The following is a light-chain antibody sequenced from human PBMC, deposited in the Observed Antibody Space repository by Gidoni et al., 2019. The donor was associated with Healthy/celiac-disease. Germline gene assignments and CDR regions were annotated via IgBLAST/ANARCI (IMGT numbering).Light chain of an antibody. Sequence: QTVLTQPPSASGTPGQRVTISCSGSSSNIGSNTGNWYQQLPGTAPKLLIYSNNQRPSGVPDRFSGSKSGTSASLAISGLQSEDEADYYCAAWDDSLNGPLYVFGTGTKVTVL. J-gene: IGLJ1*01. CDR3: AAWDDSLNGPLYV. CDR2: SNN. CDR1: SSNIGSNT. V-gene: IGLV1-44*01.